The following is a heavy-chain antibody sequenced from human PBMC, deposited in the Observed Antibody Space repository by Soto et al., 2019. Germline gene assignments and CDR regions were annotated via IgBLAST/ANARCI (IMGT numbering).Heavy chain of an antibody. CDR2: ISWNSVSI. CDR1: GFTFDDYA. V-gene: IGHV3-9*01. J-gene: IGHJ4*02. D-gene: IGHD2-15*01. Sequence: EVQLVESGGGLVQPGRSLRLSCAASGFTFDDYAMHWVRQAPGKGLEWVSGISWNSVSIGYADSVKGRFTISRDNAKNSLYLQMNSLRAEDTALYYCAKADCSGGSCYYFDYWGQGTLVTVSS. CDR3: AKADCSGGSCYYFDY.